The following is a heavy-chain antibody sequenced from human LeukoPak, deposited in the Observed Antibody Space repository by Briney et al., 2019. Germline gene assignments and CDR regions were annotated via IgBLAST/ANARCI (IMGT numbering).Heavy chain of an antibody. D-gene: IGHD3-10*01. Sequence: PGGSLRLSCSASGFTFSSYAMHWVRQAPGKGLEYVSGINDNGGTTHYADSLKGRFTISRDSSKNTLYLQMNSLRAEDTAVYYCARDRAHYGSGTLFDYWGQGTLVTVSS. CDR2: INDNGGTT. CDR1: GFTFSSYA. CDR3: ARDRAHYGSGTLFDY. V-gene: IGHV3-64*04. J-gene: IGHJ4*02.